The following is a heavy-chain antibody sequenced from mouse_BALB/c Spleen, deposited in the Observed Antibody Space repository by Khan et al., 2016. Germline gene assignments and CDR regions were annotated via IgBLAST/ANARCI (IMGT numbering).Heavy chain of an antibody. CDR2: ISYDGSN. Sequence: EVQLQESGPGLVKPSQSLSLTCSVTGYSITSGYYWNWIRQFPGNKLEWMGYISYDGSNNNNPSLKNRISITRDTSKNQFFLTLNSVTTEDTGNIYGARGERLRLAYAYWGQGTLVTVSA. CDR1: GYSITSGYY. D-gene: IGHD2-4*01. J-gene: IGHJ3*01. CDR3: ARGERLRLAYAY. V-gene: IGHV3-6*02.